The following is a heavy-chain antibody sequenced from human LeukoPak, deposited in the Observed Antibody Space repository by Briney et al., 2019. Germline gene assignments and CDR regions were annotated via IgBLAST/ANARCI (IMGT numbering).Heavy chain of an antibody. J-gene: IGHJ4*02. CDR3: ARADTAMGSIDY. D-gene: IGHD5-18*01. V-gene: IGHV1-69*05. CDR1: GGTFGSYA. CDR2: IIPIFGTA. Sequence: ASVKVSCKASGGTFGSYAISWVRQAPGQGLEWMGGIIPIFGTANYAQKFQGRVTITTDESTSTAYMELSSLGSEDTAVYYCARADTAMGSIDYWGQGTLVTVSS.